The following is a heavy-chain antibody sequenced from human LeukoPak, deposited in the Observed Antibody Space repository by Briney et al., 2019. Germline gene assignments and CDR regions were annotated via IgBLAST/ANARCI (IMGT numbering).Heavy chain of an antibody. CDR3: ARGSFHYGSGSYYNLIDY. CDR1: GGSLSSHH. J-gene: IGHJ4*02. Sequence: PSETLSLTCTVSGGSLSSHHGSWIRQPPGKGLEWIGSIYYSGSTYYNPSLKSRVTISVDTSKNQFSLKLSSVTAADTAVYYCARGSFHYGSGSYYNLIDYWGQGTLVTVSS. D-gene: IGHD3-10*01. CDR2: IYYSGST. V-gene: IGHV4-59*11.